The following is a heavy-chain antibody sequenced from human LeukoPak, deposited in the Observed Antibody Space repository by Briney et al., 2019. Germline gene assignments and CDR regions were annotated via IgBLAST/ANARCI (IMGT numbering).Heavy chain of an antibody. J-gene: IGHJ5*02. V-gene: IGHV1-46*01. CDR2: INPSGGST. CDR1: GYTFTSYY. CDR3: ASSRSLGEWFDP. D-gene: IGHD3-10*01. Sequence: ASVKVSCKASGYTFTSYYMHWVRQAPGQGLEWMGIINPSGGSTSYAQKFQGRVTMTRDTSTSTVYMELSSLRSEDTAVYYCASSRSLGEWFDPWGQGTLVTVSS.